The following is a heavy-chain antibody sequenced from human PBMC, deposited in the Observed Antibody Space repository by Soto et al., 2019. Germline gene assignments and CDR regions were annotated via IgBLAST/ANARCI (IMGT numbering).Heavy chain of an antibody. CDR2: MSAGGTI. D-gene: IGHD5-12*01. CDR1: GFAFSSYE. J-gene: IGHJ3*01. Sequence: GGSLRLSCAASGFAFSSYEMDWVRQAPGKGLEWIAYMSAGGTIHYADSVKGRFTISRDNAKNSLYLEMNSLRAEDTAVYYCAKEKSVVNSGYDAFDVWGQGTMVTVSS. V-gene: IGHV3-48*03. CDR3: AKEKSVVNSGYDAFDV.